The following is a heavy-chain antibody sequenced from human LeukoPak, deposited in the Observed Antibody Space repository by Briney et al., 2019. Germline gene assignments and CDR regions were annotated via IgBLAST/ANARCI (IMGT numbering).Heavy chain of an antibody. CDR3: ARDRLTYCGGDCGLDY. J-gene: IGHJ4*02. Sequence: GRSLRLSCAASGFTLSSYAMHWVRQAPGKGLEWVAVILYDGRNKYYADSVKGRFTISRDNSKNTLYLQMNSLRAEDTAAYYCARDRLTYCGGDCGLDYWGQGTLVTVSS. D-gene: IGHD2-21*02. CDR1: GFTLSSYA. V-gene: IGHV3-30*04. CDR2: ILYDGRNK.